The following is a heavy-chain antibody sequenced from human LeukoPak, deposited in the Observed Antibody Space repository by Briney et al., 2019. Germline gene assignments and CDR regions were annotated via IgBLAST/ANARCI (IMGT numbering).Heavy chain of an antibody. Sequence: SETLSLTCTVSGGSITDYYWSWIRQPPGKGLEWIGYIYYSGNTNYNPSLKSRVTISVDTSKTQFSLRLSSVTAADTAMYYCARGGIKGSTGPRSFDYWGQGTLVIVSS. D-gene: IGHD1-26*01. J-gene: IGHJ4*02. CDR3: ARGGIKGSTGPRSFDY. CDR2: IYYSGNT. CDR1: GGSITDYY. V-gene: IGHV4-59*01.